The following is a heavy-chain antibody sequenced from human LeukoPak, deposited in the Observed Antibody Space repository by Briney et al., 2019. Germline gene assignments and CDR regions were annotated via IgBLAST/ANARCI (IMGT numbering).Heavy chain of an antibody. CDR2: ISSSGSTI. Sequence: GGSLRLSCAASGFTFSSYEMNWVRQAPGKGLEWVSYISSSGSTIYYADSVKGRFTISRDNAKNSLYLQMNSLRAEDTAVYYCASTLTRWTFDYWGQGTLVTVSS. CDR1: GFTFSSYE. D-gene: IGHD4-23*01. V-gene: IGHV3-48*03. J-gene: IGHJ4*02. CDR3: ASTLTRWTFDY.